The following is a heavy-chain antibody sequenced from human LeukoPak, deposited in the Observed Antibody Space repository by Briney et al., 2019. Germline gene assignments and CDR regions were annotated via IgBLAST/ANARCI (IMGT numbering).Heavy chain of an antibody. CDR3: ARASRTGLGIGSFDY. CDR2: IFYSGNT. V-gene: IGHV4-39*07. J-gene: IGHJ4*02. CDR1: GGSISSSSYY. Sequence: SETLCLTCTVSGGSISSSSYYWGWIRQPPGKGLEWIGSIFYSGNTYYNPSLKSRVTISVDTSKNQFSLKLSSVTAADTAVYYCARASRTGLGIGSFDYWGQGTLVTVSS. D-gene: IGHD7-27*01.